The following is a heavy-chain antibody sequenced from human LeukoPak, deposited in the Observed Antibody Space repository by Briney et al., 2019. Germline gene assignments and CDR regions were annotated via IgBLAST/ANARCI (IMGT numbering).Heavy chain of an antibody. CDR3: VRDRPHNWFDP. CDR2: INTDGSRA. Sequence: GGSLRLSCAASGFIFSDDWMHWVRQAPGKGLVWVSGINTDGSRATYADSVKGRFTFSRDNAKNTLYLQMSSLRDEDTAVYYCVRDRPHNWFDPWGQGTLVTVSS. J-gene: IGHJ5*02. CDR1: GFIFSDDW. V-gene: IGHV3-74*01.